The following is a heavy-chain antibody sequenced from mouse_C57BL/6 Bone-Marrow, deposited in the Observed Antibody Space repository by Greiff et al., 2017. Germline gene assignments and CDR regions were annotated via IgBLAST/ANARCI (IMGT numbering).Heavy chain of an antibody. CDR2: INPGSGGT. CDR3: AREEYSDV. V-gene: IGHV1-54*01. Sequence: QVQLQQSGAELVRPGTSVKVSCKASGYAFTNYLIEWVKQRPGQGLEWIGVINPGSGGTNYNEKFKGKATLTADKSSSTAYMQLSSLTSEDSAVYCCAREEYSDVWGTGTTVTVSS. J-gene: IGHJ1*03. CDR1: GYAFTNYL.